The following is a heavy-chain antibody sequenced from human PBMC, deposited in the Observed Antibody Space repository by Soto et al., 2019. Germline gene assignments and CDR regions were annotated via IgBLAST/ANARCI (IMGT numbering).Heavy chain of an antibody. V-gene: IGHV3-48*02. CDR3: ARLRYCSSTSCPPDY. CDR2: ISSISSTI. CDR1: GFTFSSYS. J-gene: IGHJ4*02. D-gene: IGHD2-2*01. Sequence: GGSLRLSCAASGFTFSSYSMNWVRQAPGKGLEWVSYISSISSTIYYADSVKGRFTISRDNAKNSLYLQMNSLRDEDTAVYYCARLRYCSSTSCPPDYWGQGTLVTVSS.